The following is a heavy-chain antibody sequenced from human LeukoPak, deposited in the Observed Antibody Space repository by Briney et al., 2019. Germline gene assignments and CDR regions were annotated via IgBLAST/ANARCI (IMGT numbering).Heavy chain of an antibody. CDR1: GGSFSGYY. J-gene: IGHJ4*02. CDR3: ARGLDISTWRWSLDY. CDR2: INHSGST. Sequence: KPSETLSLTCAVYGGSFSGYYWSWIRQPPGKGLEWIGEINHSGSTSYSPSLKSRVTISVDASKNQLSLRLSSVTAADTAVYYCARGLDISTWRWSLDYWGQGALVTVSS. V-gene: IGHV4-34*01. D-gene: IGHD3-3*02.